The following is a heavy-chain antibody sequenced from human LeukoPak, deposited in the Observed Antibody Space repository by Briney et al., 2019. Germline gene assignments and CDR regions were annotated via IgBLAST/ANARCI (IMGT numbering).Heavy chain of an antibody. Sequence: GASVKVSCKASGYTFTSYGISWVRQAPGQGLEWMGWISAYNGNTNYAQKLQGRVTMTTDTSTSTAYMELRSLRSDDTAVYYCARSTEYCSGGSCYLPYWGQGTLVTVSS. CDR2: ISAYNGNT. CDR1: GYTFTSYG. J-gene: IGHJ4*02. V-gene: IGHV1-18*01. CDR3: ARSTEYCSGGSCYLPY. D-gene: IGHD2-15*01.